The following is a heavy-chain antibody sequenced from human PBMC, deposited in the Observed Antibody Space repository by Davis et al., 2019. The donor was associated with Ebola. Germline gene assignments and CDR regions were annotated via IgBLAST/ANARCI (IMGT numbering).Heavy chain of an antibody. D-gene: IGHD2-2*02. CDR2: ISSSSSYI. CDR1: GFTFSSYS. V-gene: IGHV3-21*01. Sequence: PGGSLRLSCAASGFTFSSYSMNWVRQAPGKGLEWVSSISSSSSYIYYADSVKGLFTISRDNAKNSLYLQMNSLRAEDTAVYYCAVGYCSSTSCYTPFDYWGQGTLVTVSS. CDR3: AVGYCSSTSCYTPFDY. J-gene: IGHJ4*02.